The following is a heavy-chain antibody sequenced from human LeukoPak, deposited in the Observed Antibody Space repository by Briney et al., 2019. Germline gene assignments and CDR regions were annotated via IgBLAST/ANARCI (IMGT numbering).Heavy chain of an antibody. CDR3: ARCELMWSGFDP. Sequence: GGSLRLSCAASGFTFSSYWMHWVRQAPGKGLVWVSHINSDGSSTSYADSVKGRFTISRDNAKNTLYLQMNSLRAEDTAVYYCARCELMWSGFDPWGQGTLVTVSS. D-gene: IGHD3-3*01. CDR1: GFTFSSYW. V-gene: IGHV3-74*01. J-gene: IGHJ5*02. CDR2: INSDGSST.